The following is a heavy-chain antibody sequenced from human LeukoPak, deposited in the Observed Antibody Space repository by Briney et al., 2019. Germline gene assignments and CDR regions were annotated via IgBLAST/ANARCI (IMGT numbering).Heavy chain of an antibody. CDR2: INIYNGNT. D-gene: IGHD3-10*01. CDR3: ARDPAITMVRGVTPRIPFDY. V-gene: IGHV1-18*01. Sequence: ASVKVSCKASGYIFSNYAISWVRQAPGQGLEWMGWINIYNGNTNYAQRLQGRVAMTTDTSTSTAYMELMSLRSDDTAVYYCARDPAITMVRGVTPRIPFDYWGQGTLVTVSS. J-gene: IGHJ4*02. CDR1: GYIFSNYA.